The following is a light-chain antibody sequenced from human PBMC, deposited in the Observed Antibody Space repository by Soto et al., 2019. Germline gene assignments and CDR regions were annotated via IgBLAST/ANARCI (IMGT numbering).Light chain of an antibody. CDR2: AAS. CDR1: QDITNF. Sequence: DIQMTQSPSSLSASVGDRVTITCQASQDITNFLNWYQQKSGKAPKLLIYAASNLETGVPSRFSGGGSGTDFTLAISSLQPEDIATYYCQQYDLFPWTFGQGTKVEIK. J-gene: IGKJ1*01. CDR3: QQYDLFPWT. V-gene: IGKV1-33*01.